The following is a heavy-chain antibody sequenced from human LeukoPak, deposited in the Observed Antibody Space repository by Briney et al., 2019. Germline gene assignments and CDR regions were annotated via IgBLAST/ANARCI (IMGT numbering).Heavy chain of an antibody. Sequence: SETLSLTCTVSGGSISSYHWSWIRQPPGKGLEWIGYIYYSGSTNYNPSLKSRVTISVDTSKNQFSLKLSSVTAADTAVYYCARGMVPSTNYYFDYWGQGTLVTVSS. CDR1: GGSISSYH. D-gene: IGHD1-7*01. J-gene: IGHJ4*02. CDR3: ARGMVPSTNYYFDY. CDR2: IYYSGST. V-gene: IGHV4-59*01.